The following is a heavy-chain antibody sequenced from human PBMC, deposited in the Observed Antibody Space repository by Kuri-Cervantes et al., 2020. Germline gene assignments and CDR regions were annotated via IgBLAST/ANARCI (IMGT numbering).Heavy chain of an antibody. V-gene: IGHV3-21*01. D-gene: IGHD1-26*01. J-gene: IGHJ4*02. CDR2: ISTTGSYM. CDR1: GFTFSNFW. Sequence: GGSLRLSCVASGFTFSNFWMSWVRQAPGKGLEWVSSISTTGSYMYYSDSVKGRFTISRDNAKNSLYLQMNDLRAEDTAVHYCVRDSYWSSLNWGQGTLVTVSS. CDR3: VRDSYWSSLN.